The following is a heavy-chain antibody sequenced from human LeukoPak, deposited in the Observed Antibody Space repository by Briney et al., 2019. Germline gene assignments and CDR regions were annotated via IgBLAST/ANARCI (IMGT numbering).Heavy chain of an antibody. CDR3: AKDIELFIS. J-gene: IGHJ5*02. V-gene: IGHV3-23*01. CDR2: LSHGGTRT. D-gene: IGHD1-26*01. Sequence: GGSLRLSCAASGFTFRNFSMSWVRQAPGKGLEWVSGLSHGGTRTFYAASVKGRFTISRDDSNSTLFLQMDSLRVEDTATYYCAKDIELFISWGQGTLVIVSS. CDR1: GFTFRNFS.